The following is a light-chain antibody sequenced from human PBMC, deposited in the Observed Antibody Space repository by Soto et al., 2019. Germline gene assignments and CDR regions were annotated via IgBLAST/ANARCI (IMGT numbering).Light chain of an antibody. CDR3: QQYNNWPRT. V-gene: IGKV3D-15*01. CDR2: GAS. Sequence: ETVMTQSPATLSVSPGERATLSCRASQSVTSNLAWYQQKPGQAPRLLIYGASSRATGIPDRFSGSGSGTEFTLTISSLQSEDFAVYYCQQYNNWPRTFGQGTKVDIK. J-gene: IGKJ1*01. CDR1: QSVTSN.